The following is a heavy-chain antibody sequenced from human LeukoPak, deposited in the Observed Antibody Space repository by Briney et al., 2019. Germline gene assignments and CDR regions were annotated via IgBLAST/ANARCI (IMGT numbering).Heavy chain of an antibody. CDR3: ARVGYGSGSWGWFDP. CDR1: GGSISGFF. Sequence: SETLSLTCTVSGGSISGFFWTWIRQSPGKGLEYIGYIYYSGTTDYNPTLKSRVSMSVDTSKNQFFLNLTSVTAADAAIYYCARVGYGSGSWGWFDPWGQGTLVTVSS. D-gene: IGHD3-10*01. V-gene: IGHV4-59*01. CDR2: IYYSGTT. J-gene: IGHJ5*02.